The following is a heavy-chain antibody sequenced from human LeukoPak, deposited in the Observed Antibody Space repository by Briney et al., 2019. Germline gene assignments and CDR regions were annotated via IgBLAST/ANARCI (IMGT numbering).Heavy chain of an antibody. CDR2: IIPIFGTA. CDR3: ARERDYYYDSSGYYDWFDP. J-gene: IGHJ5*02. Sequence: SVKVSCKASGGTFSSYAISWVRQAPGQGLEWMGGIIPIFGTANYAQKFQGRVTITADESTSTAYMELSSLRSEDTAVYYCARERDYYYDSSGYYDWFDPWGQGTLVTVSS. D-gene: IGHD3-22*01. V-gene: IGHV1-69*13. CDR1: GGTFSSYA.